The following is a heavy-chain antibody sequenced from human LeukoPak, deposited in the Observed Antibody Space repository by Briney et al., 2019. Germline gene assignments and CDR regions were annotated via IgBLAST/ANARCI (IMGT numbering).Heavy chain of an antibody. CDR3: AARPSSYSRSIYFQH. D-gene: IGHD2-15*01. V-gene: IGHV3-7*01. J-gene: IGHJ1*01. CDR2: IRQDGSEK. CDR1: GFTFSSYW. Sequence: GGSLRLSCAASGFTFSSYWMNWICHGPGTGLELVSIIRQDGSEKYYLDPVKGRFTISRDNAKNSLYLQMISLRAEDTAVYYCAARPSSYSRSIYFQHWGQGTLVTVSS.